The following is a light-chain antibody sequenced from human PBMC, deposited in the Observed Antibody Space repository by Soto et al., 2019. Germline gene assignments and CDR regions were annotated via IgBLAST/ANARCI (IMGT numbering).Light chain of an antibody. CDR3: LQYSDTPRT. V-gene: IGKV4-1*01. Sequence: DIVMTQSPDSLAVSLGERATINCKSSQSVLYSPNNKNYLAWFQQKPGQPPKLLIYWASARESGVPDRFSGSGSGTDFTLTISSLQDEDVAVYYCLQYSDTPRTFGQGTKVDIK. CDR2: WAS. J-gene: IGKJ1*01. CDR1: QSVLYSPNNKNY.